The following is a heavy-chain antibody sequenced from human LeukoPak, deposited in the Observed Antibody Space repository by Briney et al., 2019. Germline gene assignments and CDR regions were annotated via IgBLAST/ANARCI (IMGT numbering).Heavy chain of an antibody. Sequence: ASVKVSCKASGYTFTTNGISWVRQAPGQGLEWMGWISANNGNTNYAQKFQGRVTMTTDTSTNTAYVELRSLRSDDTAVYYCARTYSSYFSSSEFDYWGQGTLVTASS. CDR1: GYTFTTNG. CDR2: ISANNGNT. CDR3: ARTYSSYFSSSEFDY. J-gene: IGHJ4*02. V-gene: IGHV1-18*01. D-gene: IGHD6-13*01.